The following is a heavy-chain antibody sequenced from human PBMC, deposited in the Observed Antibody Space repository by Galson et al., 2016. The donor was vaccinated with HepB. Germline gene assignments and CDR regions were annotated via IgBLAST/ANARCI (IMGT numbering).Heavy chain of an antibody. D-gene: IGHD1-1*01. CDR3: ARERLVRRIFDH. CDR1: GFVFSNFG. Sequence: SLRLSCAASGFVFSNFGLSWVRQAPGKGLEWVASISTRRTTYYSDPVQGRFTISRDNSNNTLYLQMNGLRAEDTAVYYCARERLVRRIFDHWGQGTLRTVSS. V-gene: IGHV3-23*01. J-gene: IGHJ4*02. CDR2: ISTRRTT.